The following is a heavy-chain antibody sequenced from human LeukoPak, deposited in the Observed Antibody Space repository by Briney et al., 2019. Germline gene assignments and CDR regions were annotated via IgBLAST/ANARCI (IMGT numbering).Heavy chain of an antibody. CDR1: GFTFSSYW. D-gene: IGHD1-1*01. V-gene: IGHV3-7*01. Sequence: GGSLRLSCAASGFTFSSYWMAWVRQAPGKGLEWVGNLKPDGSDKYYVDSVKGRFTISRDNAKSSLYLQLNSLRAEDTAVYYCAGGYAWGQGSLVTVSS. J-gene: IGHJ4*02. CDR3: AGGYA. CDR2: LKPDGSDK.